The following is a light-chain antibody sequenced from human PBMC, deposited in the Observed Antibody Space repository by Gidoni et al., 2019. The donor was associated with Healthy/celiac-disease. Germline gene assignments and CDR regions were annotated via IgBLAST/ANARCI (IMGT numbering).Light chain of an antibody. J-gene: IGKJ1*01. CDR2: KAS. CDR3: QQYNSYKT. CDR1: QSISNG. Sequence: DIQMTPSPSTLSASVGDRVTITCRASQSISNGLAWYQQKPGKAPKLLIEKASSLESGVPSRCSGSGSGTEFTLTISSLQPDDFATYYCQQYNSYKTFGQGTKVEIK. V-gene: IGKV1-5*03.